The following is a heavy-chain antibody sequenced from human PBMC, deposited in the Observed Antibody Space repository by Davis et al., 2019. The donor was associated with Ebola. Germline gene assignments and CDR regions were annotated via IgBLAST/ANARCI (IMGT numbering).Heavy chain of an antibody. CDR3: ASGYSGYGVDY. V-gene: IGHV1-8*02. CDR1: GYTFTGYY. D-gene: IGHD5-12*01. J-gene: IGHJ4*02. CDR2: MNPNSGNT. Sequence: AASVKVSCKASGYTFTGYYMHWVRQATGQGLEWMGWMNPNSGNTGYAQKFQGRVTMTRNTSISTAYMELSSLRSEDTAVYYCASGYSGYGVDYWGQGTLVTVSS.